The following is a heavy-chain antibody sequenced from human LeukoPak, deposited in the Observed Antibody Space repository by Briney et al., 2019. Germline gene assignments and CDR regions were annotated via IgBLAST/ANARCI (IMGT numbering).Heavy chain of an antibody. CDR3: AGVNSSSWVLDAFDI. Sequence: SETLSLTCTVSGGSISSYYWSWIRQPPGKGLEWIGFIYYIGSTNYNPSLKSRVTISVDTSKNQFSLKLSSVTAADTAVYYCAGVNSSSWVLDAFDIWGQGTMVTVSS. D-gene: IGHD6-13*01. J-gene: IGHJ3*02. CDR2: IYYIGST. V-gene: IGHV4-59*01. CDR1: GGSISSYY.